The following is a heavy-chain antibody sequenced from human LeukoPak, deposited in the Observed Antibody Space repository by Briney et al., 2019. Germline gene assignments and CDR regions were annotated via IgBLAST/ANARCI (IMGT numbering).Heavy chain of an antibody. CDR3: ARGDSSSWYFLGAFDI. CDR1: GDSVSSNSAT. D-gene: IGHD6-13*01. J-gene: IGHJ3*02. CDR2: TYYRSKWYN. V-gene: IGHV6-1*01. Sequence: SQTLSLTCAISGDSVSSNSATWNWISQSPSRGLEWLGRTYYRSKWYNDYALSVKSRISINPDTSKSQFSLQLNSVTPEDTAVYYCARGDSSSWYFLGAFDIWGQGTMVTVSS.